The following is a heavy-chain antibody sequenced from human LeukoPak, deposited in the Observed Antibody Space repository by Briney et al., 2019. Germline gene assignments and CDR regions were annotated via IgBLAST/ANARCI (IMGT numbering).Heavy chain of an antibody. D-gene: IGHD3-10*01. Sequence: ASVKVSCKAFGYGFTSYYIHWVRQAPGQGLEWMGIINPSVGGTTYARKFQGRVTMTRDASTSTVYTELSSLRSEDTAVYYCARHGSGRYYPAAGRVDYWGQGTLVTVSS. J-gene: IGHJ4*02. CDR2: INPSVGGT. CDR1: GYGFTSYY. CDR3: ARHGSGRYYPAAGRVDY. V-gene: IGHV1-46*03.